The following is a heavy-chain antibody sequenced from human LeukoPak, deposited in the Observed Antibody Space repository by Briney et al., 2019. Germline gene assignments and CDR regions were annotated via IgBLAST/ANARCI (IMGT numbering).Heavy chain of an antibody. D-gene: IGHD3-3*01. V-gene: IGHV4-59*01. Sequence: SETLSLTRTVSGGSIRSYYWSWIRQPPGKGLEGIGYIYYSGSTNYNPPLKSRVTISVDTSKNQFSLKLSSVTAADTAVYYCASFVVAFWSGYYGDAFDIWGQGTMVTVSS. CDR2: IYYSGST. J-gene: IGHJ3*02. CDR1: GGSIRSYY. CDR3: ASFVVAFWSGYYGDAFDI.